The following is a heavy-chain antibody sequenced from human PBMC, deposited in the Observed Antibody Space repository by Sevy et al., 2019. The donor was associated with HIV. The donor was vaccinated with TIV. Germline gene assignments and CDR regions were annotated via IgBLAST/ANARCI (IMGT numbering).Heavy chain of an antibody. D-gene: IGHD3-10*01. Sequence: SETLSLTCTVSGYSISSGYYWGWIRQPPGKGLEWIGSICHSGSTYYNPSLKSRVTISVDTSKNQFSLKLSSVTAADTAVYYCAREKNYYGSGSYSYYYGMDVWGQGTTVTDSS. CDR3: AREKNYYGSGSYSYYYGMDV. CDR1: GYSISSGYY. CDR2: ICHSGST. J-gene: IGHJ6*02. V-gene: IGHV4-38-2*02.